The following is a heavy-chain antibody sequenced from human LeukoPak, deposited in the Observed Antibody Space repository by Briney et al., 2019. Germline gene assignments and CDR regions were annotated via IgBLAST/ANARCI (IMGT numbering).Heavy chain of an antibody. CDR1: GGSISSSNW. D-gene: IGHD6-19*01. J-gene: IGHJ4*02. CDR3: ARRRAVAGRGYFDY. V-gene: IGHV4-4*02. CDR2: IYHSGST. Sequence: SETLSLTCAVSGGSISSSNWWSWVRQPPGKGLEWIGEIYHSGSTNYNPSLKSRVTISVDKSKNQFSLKLSSVTAADTAVCYCARRRAVAGRGYFDYWGQGTLVTVSS.